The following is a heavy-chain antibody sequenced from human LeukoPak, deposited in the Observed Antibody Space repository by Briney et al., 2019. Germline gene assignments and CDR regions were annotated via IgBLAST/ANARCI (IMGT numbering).Heavy chain of an antibody. CDR2: ISSSGSTI. J-gene: IGHJ4*02. V-gene: IGHV3-11*01. D-gene: IGHD3-10*01. Sequence: SGGSLRLSCAASGFTFSDYYMSWIRQAPGKGLEWVSYISSSGSTIYYADSVKGRFTISRDNAKNSLYLQMNSLRAEDTALYYCAKGPYYGSGSSGYFDYWGQGTLVTVSS. CDR1: GFTFSDYY. CDR3: AKGPYYGSGSSGYFDY.